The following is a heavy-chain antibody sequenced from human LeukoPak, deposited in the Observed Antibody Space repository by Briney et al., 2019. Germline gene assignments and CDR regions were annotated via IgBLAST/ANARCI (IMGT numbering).Heavy chain of an antibody. V-gene: IGHV1-8*01. CDR1: GYTFTSYD. Sequence: ASVKVSCKASGYTFTSYDINWVRQATGQGLEWMGWMNPNSGNTGYAQKFQGRVTMTRNTSISTAYMELSSLRSEDTAVYFCARDKDPYGGNPLDYWGQGTLVTVSS. J-gene: IGHJ4*02. D-gene: IGHD4-23*01. CDR2: MNPNSGNT. CDR3: ARDKDPYGGNPLDY.